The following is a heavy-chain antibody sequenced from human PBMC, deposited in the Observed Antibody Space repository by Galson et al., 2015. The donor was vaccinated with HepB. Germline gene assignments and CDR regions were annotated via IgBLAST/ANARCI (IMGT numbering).Heavy chain of an antibody. J-gene: IGHJ6*02. CDR3: ARVYDGDDAGEDYGMDV. Sequence: SLRLSCAASGFTVSSNYMSWVRQAPGKGLEWVSLIYTGGRTYYADSVKGRFTISRDNSKNTLYLQMNSLRAEDTAVYYCARVYDGDDAGEDYGMDVWGPGATVTVSS. D-gene: IGHD4-17*01. V-gene: IGHV3-53*01. CDR1: GFTVSSNY. CDR2: IYTGGRT.